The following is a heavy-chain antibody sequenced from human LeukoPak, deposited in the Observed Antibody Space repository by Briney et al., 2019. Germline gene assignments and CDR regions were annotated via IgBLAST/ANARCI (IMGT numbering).Heavy chain of an antibody. J-gene: IGHJ4*02. Sequence: PGGSLRLSCAASGFTFSTYAMSWVRLAPGKGLEWVSGISGSGGSTYYADSVKGRFTSSRDNSNNTLYVQMNNLRAEDTAVYYCARNYPGDYWGQGTLVTVSS. D-gene: IGHD5-24*01. CDR1: GFTFSTYA. CDR3: ARNYPGDY. V-gene: IGHV3-23*01. CDR2: ISGSGGST.